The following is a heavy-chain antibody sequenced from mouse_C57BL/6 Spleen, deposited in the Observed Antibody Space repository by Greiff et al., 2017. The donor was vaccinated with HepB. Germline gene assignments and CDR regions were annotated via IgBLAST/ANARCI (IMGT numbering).Heavy chain of an antibody. CDR1: GYTFTDYN. J-gene: IGHJ1*03. V-gene: IGHV1-22*01. Sequence: EVQLQQSGPELVKPGASVKMSCKASGYTFTDYNMHWVKQSHGKSLEWIGYINPNNGGTSYNQKFKGKATLTVNKSSSTAYMELRSLTSEDSAVYYCATSYGSPRYWYFDVWGTGTTVTVSS. D-gene: IGHD1-1*01. CDR2: INPNNGGT. CDR3: ATSYGSPRYWYFDV.